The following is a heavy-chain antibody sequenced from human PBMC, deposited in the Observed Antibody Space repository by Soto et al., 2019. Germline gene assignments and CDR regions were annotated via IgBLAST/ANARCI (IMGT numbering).Heavy chain of an antibody. Sequence: QVQLVQSGPEVKKPGASVKVSCKASGYIFTIYTMHWVRQAPGQRLEWMGWINVGNGNTEYSQKFQGRVTITRDTSASTAYMELNSLRSEDTAVYYCARHPDFMTTKAWFDPWGQGTLVTVSS. V-gene: IGHV1-3*01. J-gene: IGHJ5*02. CDR2: INVGNGNT. D-gene: IGHD4-17*01. CDR3: ARHPDFMTTKAWFDP. CDR1: GYIFTIYT.